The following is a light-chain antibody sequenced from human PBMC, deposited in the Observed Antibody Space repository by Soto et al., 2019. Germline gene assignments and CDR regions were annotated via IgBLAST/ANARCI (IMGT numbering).Light chain of an antibody. CDR1: QSVSSY. V-gene: IGKV3-11*01. J-gene: IGKJ2*01. CDR2: DAS. Sequence: EIVLTQSPATLSLSPGERATLSCRASQSVSSYLAWYQQKPGQAPRLLIYDASNRATGVPARFSGSGSGTDFTLSSSSLEAEDFAVYYCQQRSDWRYTFGQGTKREI. CDR3: QQRSDWRYT.